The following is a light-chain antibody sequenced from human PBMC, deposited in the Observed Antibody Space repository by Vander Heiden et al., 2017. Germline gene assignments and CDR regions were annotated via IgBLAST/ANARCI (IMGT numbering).Light chain of an antibody. CDR3: QQGDNTLRT. V-gene: IGKV1-39*01. CDR1: QTINSY. J-gene: IGKJ1*01. Sequence: DIQIAESPSTLSASVADRVAINCRASQTINSYLNWYQQKPGKAPKLLIYAASSLQCGVPARFSGSGSGTDFTLNISRLQPEDFGAYYCQQGDNTLRTFGQGTKVEIK. CDR2: AAS.